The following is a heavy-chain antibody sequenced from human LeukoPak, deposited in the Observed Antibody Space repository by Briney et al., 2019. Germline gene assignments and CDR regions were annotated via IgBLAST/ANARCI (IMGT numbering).Heavy chain of an antibody. CDR3: ARDSQWLVHGGWFDP. CDR2: IIPILGIT. D-gene: IGHD6-19*01. Sequence: SVKVSCKASGDTFSSYSITWGRQAPGQGLEWMGRIIPILGITNYAQKFQGRVTITADKSTSTAYMELISLRSDDTAVYYCARDSQWLVHGGWFDPWGQGTLVTVSS. V-gene: IGHV1-69*04. CDR1: GDTFSSYS. J-gene: IGHJ5*02.